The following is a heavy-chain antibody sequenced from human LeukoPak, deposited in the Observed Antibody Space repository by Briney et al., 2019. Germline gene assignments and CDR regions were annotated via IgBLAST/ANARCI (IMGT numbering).Heavy chain of an antibody. CDR1: GFTFDGYA. V-gene: IGHV3-43D*03. J-gene: IGHJ4*02. Sequence: GGSLRLSCAASGFTFDGYAMHWVRQAPGKGLEWVSLISWDGGSTYYADSVKGRFTISRDNSKNSLYLQMNSLRAEDTALYYCAKDSYYDSSGYPDYWGQGTLVTVSS. CDR3: AKDSYYDSSGYPDY. CDR2: ISWDGGST. D-gene: IGHD3-22*01.